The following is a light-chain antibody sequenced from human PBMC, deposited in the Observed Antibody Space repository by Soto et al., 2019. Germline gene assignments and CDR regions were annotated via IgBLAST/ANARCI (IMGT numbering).Light chain of an antibody. Sequence: IHRTHFPSTLSASVWDRVTITCRASQSISSWLAWYQQKPGKAPKLLIYKTSSLESGVPSRFSGSGSGTEFTLTISSLQPDDFATYYCQQYNSLTWTFGQGTKVDIK. V-gene: IGKV1-5*03. CDR1: QSISSW. CDR2: KTS. J-gene: IGKJ1*01. CDR3: QQYNSLTWT.